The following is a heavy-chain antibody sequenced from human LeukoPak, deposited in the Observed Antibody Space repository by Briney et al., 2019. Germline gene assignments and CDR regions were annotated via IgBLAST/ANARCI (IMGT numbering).Heavy chain of an antibody. CDR3: ARVKGVVTAILDY. CDR2: IYYSGST. V-gene: IGHV4-59*01. J-gene: IGHJ4*02. D-gene: IGHD2-21*02. CDR1: GASISSYY. Sequence: SETLSLTCTVSGASISSYYWSWIRQPPGKGLEWIGYIYYSGSTNYNPSLKSRVTFSVDTSKNQFSLKLISVTAADTGVYYCARVKGVVTAILDYWGQGTLVTVSS.